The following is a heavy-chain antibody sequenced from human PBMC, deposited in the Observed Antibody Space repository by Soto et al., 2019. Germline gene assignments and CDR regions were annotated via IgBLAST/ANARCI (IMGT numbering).Heavy chain of an antibody. CDR3: AKDGMTIHQTGGRTYSGYFDY. CDR2: ISGSGGST. J-gene: IGHJ4*02. D-gene: IGHD2-15*01. Sequence: EVQLLESGGGLVQPGGSLRLSCAASGFTFSSYAMSWVRQAPGKGLEWVSAISGSGGSTYYADSVKGRFTISRDNSKNPLYLQMNSLRAEDTAVYYCAKDGMTIHQTGGRTYSGYFDYWGQGTLVTVSS. CDR1: GFTFSSYA. V-gene: IGHV3-23*01.